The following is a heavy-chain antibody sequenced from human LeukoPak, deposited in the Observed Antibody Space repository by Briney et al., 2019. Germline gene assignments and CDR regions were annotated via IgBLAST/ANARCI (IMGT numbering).Heavy chain of an antibody. D-gene: IGHD4/OR15-4a*01. V-gene: IGHV3-23*01. CDR2: IDAVNANT. Sequence: GGSLRLSCAASGFIFSNYAMTWVRQAPGKGLEYVATIDAVNANTYYADSVKGRLTVSRDNSENTLYLQMNSLRAEDTAVYYCAKQFLGANWGQGTLVTVSS. J-gene: IGHJ4*02. CDR3: AKQFLGAN. CDR1: GFIFSNYA.